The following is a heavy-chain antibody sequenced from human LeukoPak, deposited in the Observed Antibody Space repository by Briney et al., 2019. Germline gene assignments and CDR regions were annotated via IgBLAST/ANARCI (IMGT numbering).Heavy chain of an antibody. Sequence: PSETLSLTCTVSGDSISSYYWSWIRQTPGKALEWIGNIYYSGSTNYNPSLKSRVTISVDTSKNQFSLKLSSVTAADTAVYYCARDAPYYFDYWGQGTLVTVSS. J-gene: IGHJ4*02. CDR3: ARDAPYYFDY. CDR1: GDSISSYY. V-gene: IGHV4-59*01. CDR2: IYYSGST.